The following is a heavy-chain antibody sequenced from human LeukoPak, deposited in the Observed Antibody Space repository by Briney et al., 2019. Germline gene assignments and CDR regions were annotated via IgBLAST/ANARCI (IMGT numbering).Heavy chain of an antibody. Sequence: GGSLRLSCAASGFTFSNYAMNWVRQAPGKGLEWVSVISTSGGSTYYADSVKGRFTISRDNSKNTLYLQMNSLRAEDAAVYYCAKEYSGNYYYFDYWGQGTRVTVSP. CDR3: AKEYSGNYYYFDY. CDR2: ISTSGGST. CDR1: GFTFSNYA. D-gene: IGHD1-26*01. J-gene: IGHJ4*02. V-gene: IGHV3-23*01.